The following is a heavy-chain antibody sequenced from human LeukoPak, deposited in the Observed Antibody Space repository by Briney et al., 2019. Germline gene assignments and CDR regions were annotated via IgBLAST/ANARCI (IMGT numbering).Heavy chain of an antibody. J-gene: IGHJ4*02. V-gene: IGHV3-23*01. Sequence: PGGSLRLSCAASGFTFSSYAMSWVRQAPGKGLEWVAPISGSGGTTYYADSVKGRFTISRDNSKNTLYLQMNSLGAEDTAVYYCAKAHDTVVVLDYWGQGTLVTVSS. CDR1: GFTFSSYA. CDR3: AKAHDTVVVLDY. CDR2: ISGSGGTT. D-gene: IGHD2-2*01.